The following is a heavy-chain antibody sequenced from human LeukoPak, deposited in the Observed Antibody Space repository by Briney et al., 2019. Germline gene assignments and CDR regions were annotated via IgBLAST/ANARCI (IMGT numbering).Heavy chain of an antibody. CDR2: ITSSGAGT. J-gene: IGHJ3*02. D-gene: IGHD3-22*01. CDR1: GFTFNKYA. Sequence: GGSLRLPCSPSGFTFNKYAMSWLRQAPGKGVEWVSSITSSGAGTYYADSVKGLFTISRDNSKNTLYLQMNSLRAEDTAVFYCARGPYYYDGSNYYYNSFDIWGQGTMVTVSS. CDR3: ARGPYYYDGSNYYYNSFDI. V-gene: IGHV3-23*01.